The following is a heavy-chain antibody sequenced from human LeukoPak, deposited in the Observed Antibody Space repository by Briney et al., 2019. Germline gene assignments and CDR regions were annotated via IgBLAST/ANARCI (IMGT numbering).Heavy chain of an antibody. CDR3: AKDRPTGDSNGYPSI. V-gene: IGHV1-18*01. Sequence: GASVKVSCKASGYTFTSYGISWVRQAPGQGLEWMGWISAYNGNTNYALKLQGRVTVTTDTSTSTAYMELRSLRSDDTAVYYCAKDRPTGDSNGYPSIWGQGTRVTVSS. CDR1: GYTFTSYG. D-gene: IGHD3-22*01. J-gene: IGHJ4*02. CDR2: ISAYNGNT.